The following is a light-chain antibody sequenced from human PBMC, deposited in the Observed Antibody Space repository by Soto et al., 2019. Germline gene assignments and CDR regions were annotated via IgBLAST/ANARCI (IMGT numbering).Light chain of an antibody. Sequence: VVLPQSPATLSFSPGERATLSCRASQSIRTSLAWYQQKPGQAPRLVIFDASNRANGVPARFGGSGSGTDFTLTINSLEPEDFAVYYCHQRNVWPPITFGQVTLLEIK. CDR1: QSIRTS. J-gene: IGKJ5*01. V-gene: IGKV3-11*01. CDR3: HQRNVWPPIT. CDR2: DAS.